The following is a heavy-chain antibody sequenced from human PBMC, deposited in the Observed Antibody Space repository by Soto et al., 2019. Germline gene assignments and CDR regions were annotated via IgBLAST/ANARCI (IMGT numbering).Heavy chain of an antibody. J-gene: IGHJ1*01. Sequence: GGSLRLSCAASGFTFSSYSMNWVRQAPGKGLEWVSYISSSSSTIYYADSVKGRFTISRDNAKNSLYLQMNSLRAEDTAVYYCARARKAAAGPPVYFQHWAQATLVTVSS. CDR1: GFTFSSYS. CDR3: ARARKAAAGPPVYFQH. V-gene: IGHV3-48*01. D-gene: IGHD6-13*01. CDR2: ISSSSSTI.